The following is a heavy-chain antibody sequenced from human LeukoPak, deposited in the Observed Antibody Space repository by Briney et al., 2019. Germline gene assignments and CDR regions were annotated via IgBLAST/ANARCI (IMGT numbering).Heavy chain of an antibody. V-gene: IGHV4-34*01. CDR3: ARGTQIVVVTAILEAFDI. CDR1: GGSFSGYY. J-gene: IGHJ3*02. CDR2: INHSGST. Sequence: SETLSLTCAVYGGSFSGYYWSGIRQPPGKGLEGIGEINHSGSTNYNPSLKRRVTIQVHTTKYQFSLKFASVTAACPAVYYCARGTQIVVVTAILEAFDIWGQGTMVTVSS. D-gene: IGHD2-21*02.